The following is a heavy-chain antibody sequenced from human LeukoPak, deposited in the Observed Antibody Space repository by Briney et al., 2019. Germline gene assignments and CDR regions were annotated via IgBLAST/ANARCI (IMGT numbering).Heavy chain of an antibody. CDR3: ARDHATIGKYDY. Sequence: ASVKVSCKASGYTFSDYYMHWVRQAPGQGLEWMGTINPSGGSTTYAQKFQGRDTMTRDTSTRTVYMELRNLRSEDTAVYYCARDHATIGKYDYWGQGTLVTVSS. V-gene: IGHV1-46*01. D-gene: IGHD3-9*01. CDR2: INPSGGST. CDR1: GYTFSDYY. J-gene: IGHJ4*02.